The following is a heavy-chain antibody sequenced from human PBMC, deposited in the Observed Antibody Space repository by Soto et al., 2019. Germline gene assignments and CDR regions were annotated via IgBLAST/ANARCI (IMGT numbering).Heavy chain of an antibody. CDR2: IYYSGST. CDR1: GGSISSSSYY. D-gene: IGHD3-10*01. J-gene: IGHJ2*01. CDR3: ARFYGSGSYLFDL. V-gene: IGHV4-39*01. Sequence: QLQLQESGPGLVKPSETLSLTCTVSGGSISSSSYYWGWIRQPPGKGLAWIGSIYYSGSTYYNPSLKSRATSAVDTSKNQFSLKLSSVTAADSAVYYCARFYGSGSYLFDLWGRGTLVTVSS.